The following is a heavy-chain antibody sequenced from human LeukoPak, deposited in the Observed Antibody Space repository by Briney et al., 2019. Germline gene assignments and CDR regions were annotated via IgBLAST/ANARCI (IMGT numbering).Heavy chain of an antibody. CDR1: GDSFDNYY. CDR3: AATNYFYGSGSFHKRDS. J-gene: IGHJ4*02. D-gene: IGHD3-10*01. V-gene: IGHV4-34*01. CDR2: VDHSGRT. Sequence: SEALSLTCGVYGDSFDNYYWNWIRQFPEKRLEWIGEVDHSGRTTYSPSLQGRVTISVDTSKSQFSLKLDSVTAADTAVYFCAATNYFYGSGSFHKRDSWGQGTLVTVSS.